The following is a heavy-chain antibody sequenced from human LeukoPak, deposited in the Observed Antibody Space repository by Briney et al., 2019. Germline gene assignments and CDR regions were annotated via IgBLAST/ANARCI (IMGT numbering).Heavy chain of an antibody. CDR2: IYYSGSA. CDR1: GGSISSSSYY. J-gene: IGHJ3*02. D-gene: IGHD1-26*01. V-gene: IGHV4-39*01. CDR3: ARRPWDDAFDI. Sequence: SETLSLTCTVSGGSISSSSYYWGWIRQPPGKGLEWIGSIYYSGSAYYNPSLKSRVTISVDTSKNQFSLKLSSVTAADTAVYYCARRPWDDAFDIWGQGTMVTVSS.